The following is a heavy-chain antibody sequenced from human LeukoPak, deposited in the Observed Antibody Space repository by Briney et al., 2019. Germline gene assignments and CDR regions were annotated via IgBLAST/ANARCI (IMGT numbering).Heavy chain of an antibody. CDR3: AKDGKMIAVAGPVDY. V-gene: IGHV3-9*01. Sequence: PGGSLRLSCAASGFTFDDYAMHWVRQAPGKGLEWVSGISWNSGSIGYADSVKGRFTISRDNAKNSLYLQMNSLRAEDTAVYYCAKDGKMIAVAGPVDYWGQGTLVTVSS. CDR1: GFTFDDYA. D-gene: IGHD6-19*01. CDR2: ISWNSGSI. J-gene: IGHJ4*02.